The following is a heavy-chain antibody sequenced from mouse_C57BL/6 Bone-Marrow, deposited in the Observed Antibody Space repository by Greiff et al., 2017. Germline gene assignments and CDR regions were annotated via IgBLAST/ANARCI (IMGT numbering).Heavy chain of an antibody. CDR1: GYTFTSYG. CDR2: IYPRSGNT. Sequence: QVQLQQSGAELARPGASVKLSCKASGYTFTSYGLSWVKQRTGQGLEWIGEIYPRSGNTYYNEKFKGKATLTADKSSSTAYMELRSLTSEDSAVYFCAREEGTGYFDYWGQGTTLTVSS. V-gene: IGHV1-81*01. D-gene: IGHD3-3*01. J-gene: IGHJ2*01. CDR3: AREEGTGYFDY.